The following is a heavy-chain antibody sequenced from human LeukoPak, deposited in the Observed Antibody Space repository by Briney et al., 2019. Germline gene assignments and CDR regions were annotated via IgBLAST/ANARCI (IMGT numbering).Heavy chain of an antibody. CDR2: LKQDGSEK. Sequence: GGPLRLSCAASGLSFSDSWMSWVRQPPGKGLEWVAGLKQDGSEKHYVDSVMGRFTVSRDNAERSLYLQMNSLRTEDTAVYYCATGTGNFGTWGQGTLVTVSS. CDR3: ATGTGNFGT. D-gene: IGHD1-7*01. V-gene: IGHV3-7*01. CDR1: GLSFSDSW. J-gene: IGHJ4*02.